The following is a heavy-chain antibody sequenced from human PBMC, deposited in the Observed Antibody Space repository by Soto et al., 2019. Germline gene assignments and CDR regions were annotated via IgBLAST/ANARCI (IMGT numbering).Heavy chain of an antibody. V-gene: IGHV4-59*01. J-gene: IGHJ4*02. Sequence: LSLTCTVSGGSISSYYWSWIRQPPGKGLEWIGYIYYSGSTNYNPSLKSRVTISVDTSKNQFSLKLSSVTAADTAVYYCARTYYYDSSGLFDYWGQGTLVTVSS. D-gene: IGHD3-22*01. CDR1: GGSISSYY. CDR3: ARTYYYDSSGLFDY. CDR2: IYYSGST.